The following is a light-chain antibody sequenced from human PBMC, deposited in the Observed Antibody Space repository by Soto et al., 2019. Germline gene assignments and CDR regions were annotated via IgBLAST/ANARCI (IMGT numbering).Light chain of an antibody. CDR1: QRISSRY. V-gene: IGKV3-20*01. Sequence: EIVLTQSPGTLSLSPGERATLSCRASQRISSRYLAWYQQKPGQAPRLLISGASPRATGIPDRFSGSGSGTDFTLTISRLEPEDFAVYFWQRYGSSTPFTFGQGTKVEI. CDR2: GAS. CDR3: QRYGSSTPFT. J-gene: IGKJ2*01.